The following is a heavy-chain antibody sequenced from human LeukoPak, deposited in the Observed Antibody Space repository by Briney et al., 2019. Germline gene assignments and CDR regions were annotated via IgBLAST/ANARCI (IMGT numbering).Heavy chain of an antibody. D-gene: IGHD4/OR15-4a*01. CDR2: IYYSGTT. CDR3: AREDPQTKVPEGMDV. V-gene: IGHV4-59*01. CDR1: GGSISHYY. Sequence: PSETLSLTCTVSGGSISHYYWSWIRQPPGKGLEWLGYIYYSGTTNYNPPLKSRVTISVDTSKNQFSLKLSSVTAADTAVYYCAREDPQTKVPEGMDVWGQGTTVTVSS. J-gene: IGHJ6*02.